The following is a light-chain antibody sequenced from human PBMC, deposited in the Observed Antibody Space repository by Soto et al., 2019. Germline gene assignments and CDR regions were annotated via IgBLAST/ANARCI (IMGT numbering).Light chain of an antibody. Sequence: EIVLTQSPGTLSLSPGERATLSCRASQSVNSNYLAWYQQKPGQAPRLLMYETSTRATGIPDRFSGSGSGTEFTLTIRSLQSEDFAVYYCKQRSNWPRTFGQGTKVDIK. CDR2: ETS. J-gene: IGKJ1*01. V-gene: IGKV3D-20*02. CDR1: QSVNSNY. CDR3: KQRSNWPRT.